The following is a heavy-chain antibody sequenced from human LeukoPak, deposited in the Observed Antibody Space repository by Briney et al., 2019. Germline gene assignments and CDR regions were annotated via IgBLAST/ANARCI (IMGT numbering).Heavy chain of an antibody. J-gene: IGHJ5*02. D-gene: IGHD3-3*01. V-gene: IGHV5-51*01. Sequence: GASVKVSCKASGGTFSRYAMSWVRQMPGKGLEWMGIIYPGDSDARYSPSFQGQVTISADKSISTAYLQWSSLKASDTAMYYCARQSGYREWFDPWGQGTLVTVSS. CDR2: IYPGDSDA. CDR1: GGTFSRYA. CDR3: ARQSGYREWFDP.